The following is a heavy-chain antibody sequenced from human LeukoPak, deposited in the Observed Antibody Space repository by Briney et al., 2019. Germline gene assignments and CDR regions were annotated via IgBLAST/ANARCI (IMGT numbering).Heavy chain of an antibody. V-gene: IGHV3-23*01. CDR2: ISGSGGST. CDR1: GLTFSSHA. J-gene: IGHJ4*02. Sequence: PGGSLRLSCAASGLTFSSHAMSWVRQAPGKGLEWVSAISGSGGSTYYADSVKGRFTISRDNSKNTLYLQMNSLRAEDTAVYYCAKVGGYDGGAFDYWGQGTLVTVSS. CDR3: AKVGGYDGGAFDY. D-gene: IGHD5-12*01.